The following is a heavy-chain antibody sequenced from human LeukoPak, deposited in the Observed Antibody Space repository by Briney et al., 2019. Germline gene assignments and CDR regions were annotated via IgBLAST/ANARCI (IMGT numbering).Heavy chain of an antibody. CDR1: GGSISSYY. CDR3: ARDMGYCSGGSCYFDY. Sequence: SETLSLTCTVSGGSISSYYWSWIRQPPGKGLEWIGYIYYSGSTNYNPSLKSRVTISVDTSKNQFSLKLSSVTAADTAVYYCARDMGYCSGGSCYFDYWGQGTLVTVSS. J-gene: IGHJ4*02. D-gene: IGHD2-15*01. V-gene: IGHV4-59*01. CDR2: IYYSGST.